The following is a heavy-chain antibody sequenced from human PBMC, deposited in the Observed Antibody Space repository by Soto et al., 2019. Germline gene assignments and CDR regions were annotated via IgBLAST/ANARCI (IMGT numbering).Heavy chain of an antibody. Sequence: QVQLQESGPGLVKPSQTLSLTCTVSGGSISSGGYYWSWIRQHPGKGLEWIGYIYYSGSTYYNPSLKIRVTISVDTSKNQFSLKLSSVTAADTAVYYCARRNYDFWYFDRWGRCTLVTVSS. J-gene: IGHJ2*01. CDR3: ARRNYDFWYFDR. V-gene: IGHV4-31*03. CDR2: IYYSGST. CDR1: GGSISSGGYY. D-gene: IGHD3-3*01.